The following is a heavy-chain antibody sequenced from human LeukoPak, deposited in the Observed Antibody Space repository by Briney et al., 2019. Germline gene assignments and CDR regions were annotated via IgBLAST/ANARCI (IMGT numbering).Heavy chain of an antibody. J-gene: IGHJ6*03. V-gene: IGHV3-23*01. CDR2: ISGSGGST. CDR1: GFTFSSYA. Sequence: PGGSLRLSCAASGFTFSSYAMSWVRQAPGKGLEGVSAISGSGGSTYYADSVKGRFTISRDNSKNTLYLQMNSLRAEDTAVYYCAIILGYCSSTSCYQRDYMDVWGKGTTVTVSS. D-gene: IGHD2-2*01. CDR3: AIILGYCSSTSCYQRDYMDV.